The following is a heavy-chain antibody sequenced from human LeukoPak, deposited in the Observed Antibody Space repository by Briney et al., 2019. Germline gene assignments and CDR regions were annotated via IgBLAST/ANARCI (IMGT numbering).Heavy chain of an antibody. CDR1: GGSISSSSYY. V-gene: IGHV4-39*01. CDR3: ATRALAAVVPRGAFDI. Sequence: SETLSLTCTVSGGSISSSSYYWGWIRQPPGKGLEWIGSTYYSGSTYYNPSLKSRVTISVDTSKNQFSLKLSSVTAADTAVYYCATRALAAVVPRGAFDIWGQGTMVTVSS. CDR2: TYYSGST. J-gene: IGHJ3*02. D-gene: IGHD6-25*01.